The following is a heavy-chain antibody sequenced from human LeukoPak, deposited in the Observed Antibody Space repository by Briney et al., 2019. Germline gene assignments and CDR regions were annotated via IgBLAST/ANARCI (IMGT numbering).Heavy chain of an antibody. D-gene: IGHD2-8*01. CDR1: GYTFRTYG. CDR2: ISPYNPNT. CDR3: ASQGIVLMVYATNWFDP. V-gene: IGHV1-18*01. Sequence: ASVKVSCKASGYTFRTYGLSWVRQAPGQGLEWMGWISPYNPNTNYAQKFQDRVTMTTDTSTSTAYMELRSLRSDDTAVYYCASQGIVLMVYATNWFDPWGQGTLVTVSS. J-gene: IGHJ5*02.